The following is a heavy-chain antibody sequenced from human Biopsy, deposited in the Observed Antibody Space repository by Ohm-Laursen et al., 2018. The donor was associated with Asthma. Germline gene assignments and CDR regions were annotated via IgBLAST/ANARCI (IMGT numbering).Heavy chain of an antibody. CDR2: IYYSGST. CDR3: ARASVAASSNWLDP. Sequence: TLSLTCIVSGGSINIGDYYWSWIRQHPVKGLEWIGHIYYSGSTYYNPSLKSRVSISLDTSKNQFSLSLTSVTAADTAVYYCARASVAASSNWLDPWGQGTLVTVSS. CDR1: GGSINIGDYY. D-gene: IGHD6-19*01. J-gene: IGHJ5*02. V-gene: IGHV4-30-4*08.